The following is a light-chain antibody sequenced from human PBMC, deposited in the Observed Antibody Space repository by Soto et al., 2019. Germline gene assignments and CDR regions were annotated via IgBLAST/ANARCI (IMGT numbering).Light chain of an antibody. CDR2: EVT. CDR3: CTYAGSSTYV. J-gene: IGLJ1*01. V-gene: IGLV2-23*02. Sequence: QSALTQPDSVSGSLGQSITISCTGTSRDVANYNLVSWYQQHPGKAPKLVIYEVTKRPSGVSSRSFGSKSGKTASLTISGLQADDEADYHCCTYAGSSTYVFGTGTKLTVL. CDR1: SRDVANYNL.